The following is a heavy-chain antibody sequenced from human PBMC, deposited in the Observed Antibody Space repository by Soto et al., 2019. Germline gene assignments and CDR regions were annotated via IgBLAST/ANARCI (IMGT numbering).Heavy chain of an antibody. J-gene: IGHJ4*02. CDR2: ISYDGSNK. CDR3: AKAPKKYSSSWVDY. D-gene: IGHD6-13*01. CDR1: GFTFSSYG. V-gene: IGHV3-30*18. Sequence: GGSLRLSCAASGFTFSSYGMHWVRQAPGKGLEWVAVISYDGSNKYYADSVKGRFTISRDNSKNTLYLQMNSLRAEDTAVYYCAKAPKKYSSSWVDYWGQGTLVTVSS.